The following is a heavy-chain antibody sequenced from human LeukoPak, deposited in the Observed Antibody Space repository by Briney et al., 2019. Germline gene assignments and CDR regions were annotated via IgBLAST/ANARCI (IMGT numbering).Heavy chain of an antibody. J-gene: IGHJ4*02. CDR1: GFTFSSYA. CDR3: AKDGRGLWFGEFVAS. V-gene: IGHV3-23*01. CDR2: ISGNGDST. D-gene: IGHD3-10*01. Sequence: GGSLRLPCAASGFTFSSYAMSWVRQAPGKGLEWVSAISGNGDSTYYTDSVKGRFTISRDNSKNTLYLQMNSLRAEDTAVYYCAKDGRGLWFGEFVASWGQGTLVTVSS.